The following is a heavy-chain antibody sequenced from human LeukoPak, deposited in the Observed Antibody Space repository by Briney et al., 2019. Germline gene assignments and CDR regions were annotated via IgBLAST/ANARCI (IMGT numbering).Heavy chain of an antibody. D-gene: IGHD5-18*01. CDR3: ARRGYSYGWNYYFDY. CDR2: IYYSGST. Sequence: PSETLSLTCTVSGGSISSSSYYWGWIRQPPGKGLEWIGSIYYSGSTYYNPSLKSRVTISVDTSKNQFSLKLSSVTAADTAVYYCARRGYSYGWNYYFDYWGQGTLVTVSS. J-gene: IGHJ4*02. V-gene: IGHV4-39*07. CDR1: GGSISSSSYY.